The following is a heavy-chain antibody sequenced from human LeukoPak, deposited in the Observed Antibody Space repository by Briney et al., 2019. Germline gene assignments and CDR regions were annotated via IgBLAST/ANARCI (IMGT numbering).Heavy chain of an antibody. CDR2: INPNSGGT. Sequence: ASVKVSFKASGYTFTGYYMHWVRQAPGQGLEWMGWINPNSGGTNYAQKFQGRVTMTRDTSISTAYMELSRLRSDDTAVYYCAKWRGYASDWSGPFDDWGQGTLVTVSS. D-gene: IGHD6-19*01. CDR1: GYTFTGYY. CDR3: AKWRGYASDWSGPFDD. J-gene: IGHJ4*02. V-gene: IGHV1-2*02.